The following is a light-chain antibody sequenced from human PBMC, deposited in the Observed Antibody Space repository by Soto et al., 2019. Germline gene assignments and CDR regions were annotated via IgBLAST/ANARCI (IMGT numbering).Light chain of an antibody. CDR2: GAS. CDR1: QSVSSSY. Sequence: EIVLTQSPGTLSLSPGERATLSCRASQSVSSSYLAWYQQKPGQAPRLLIYGASSRATGIPDRFSGSGSGTDFTPTISRLEPEDFAVYYCQQRSNWPPRITFGQGTRLEI. CDR3: QQRSNWPPRIT. J-gene: IGKJ5*01. V-gene: IGKV3D-20*02.